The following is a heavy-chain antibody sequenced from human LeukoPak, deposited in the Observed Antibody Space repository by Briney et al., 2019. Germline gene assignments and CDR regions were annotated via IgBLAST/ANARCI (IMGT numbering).Heavy chain of an antibody. D-gene: IGHD6-19*01. V-gene: IGHV1-8*01. CDR2: MNPNSGNT. CDR3: ARTIKRYSSGWWHFQH. Sequence: VQSGAEVKKPGASVKVSCKASGYTFTSYDINWVRQATGQGLEWMGWMNPNSGNTGYAQKFQGRVTMTRNTSISTAYMELSSLRSEDTAVYYCARTIKRYSSGWWHFQHWGQGTLVTVSS. CDR1: GYTFTSYD. J-gene: IGHJ1*01.